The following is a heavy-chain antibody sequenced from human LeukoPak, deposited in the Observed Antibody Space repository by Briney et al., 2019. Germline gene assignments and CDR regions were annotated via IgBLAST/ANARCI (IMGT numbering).Heavy chain of an antibody. CDR3: ARDLYSSGWGYFDY. J-gene: IGHJ4*02. CDR2: IYHSRST. V-gene: IGHV4-38-2*02. D-gene: IGHD6-19*01. CDR1: GYSISSGYY. Sequence: SETLSLTCTISGYSISSGYYWSWIRQPPGKGLEWIGGIYHSRSTYYNPSLKSRVTISLDTSENQFSLKLSSVTAADTAVYYCARDLYSSGWGYFDYWGQGTLVTVSS.